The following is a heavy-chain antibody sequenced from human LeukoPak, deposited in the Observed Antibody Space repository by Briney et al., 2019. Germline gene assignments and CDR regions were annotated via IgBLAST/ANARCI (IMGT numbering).Heavy chain of an antibody. D-gene: IGHD2-2*02. CDR3: ARGRYCSSTSCYKVHYYYMDV. CDR2: ISTYNGNT. J-gene: IGHJ6*03. CDR1: GYTFTSYG. V-gene: IGHV1-18*01. Sequence: ASVKVSCKASGYTFTSYGISWVRQAPGQGLEWMGWISTYNGNTNYAQKLQGRVTMTTDTSTSTAYMELRSLRSDDTAVYYCARGRYCSSTSCYKVHYYYMDVWGKGTTVTVS.